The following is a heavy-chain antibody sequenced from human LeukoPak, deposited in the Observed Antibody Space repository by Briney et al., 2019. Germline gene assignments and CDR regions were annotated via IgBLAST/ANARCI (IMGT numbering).Heavy chain of an antibody. V-gene: IGHV4-59*01. CDR3: ARGVMEWELLRGWFDP. CDR1: GGSISSYY. D-gene: IGHD1-26*01. J-gene: IGHJ5*02. Sequence: PSETLSLTCTVSGGSISSYYWSWIRQPPGKGLEWIGYIYYSGSTNYNPSLKSRVTISVDTSKNQFSLKLSSVTAADTAVYYCARGVMEWELLRGWFDPWGQGTLVTVSS. CDR2: IYYSGST.